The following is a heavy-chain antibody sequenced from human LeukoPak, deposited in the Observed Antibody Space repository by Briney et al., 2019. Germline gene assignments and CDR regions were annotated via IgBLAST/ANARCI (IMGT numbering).Heavy chain of an antibody. CDR1: GFTFSNAW. J-gene: IGHJ6*02. V-gene: IGHV3-21*01. CDR2: ISSSSSYI. D-gene: IGHD6-13*01. Sequence: GGSLRLSCAASGFTFSNAWMSWVRQAPGKGLEWVSSISSSSSYIYYADSVKGRFTISRDNAKNSLYLQMNSLRAEDTAVYYCARDKGGSSWFPSTYGMDVWGQGTTVTVSS. CDR3: ARDKGGSSWFPSTYGMDV.